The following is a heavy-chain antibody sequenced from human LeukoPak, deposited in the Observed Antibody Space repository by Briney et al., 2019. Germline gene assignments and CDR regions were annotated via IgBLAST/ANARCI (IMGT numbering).Heavy chain of an antibody. D-gene: IGHD4-17*01. CDR2: IYSGGST. CDR1: GFTVSSNY. CDR3: ARDRGDYGDYNARFDY. J-gene: IGHJ4*02. Sequence: GGSLRLSCAASGFTVSSNYMSWVRQAPEKGLEWVSVIYSGGSTYYADSVKGRFTISRDNSKNTLYLQMNSLRAEDTAVYYCARDRGDYGDYNARFDYWGQGTLVTVSS. V-gene: IGHV3-53*01.